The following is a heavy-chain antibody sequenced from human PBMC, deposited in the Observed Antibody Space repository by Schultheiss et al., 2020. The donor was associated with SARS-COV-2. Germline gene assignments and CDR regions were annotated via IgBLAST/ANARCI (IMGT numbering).Heavy chain of an antibody. V-gene: IGHV3-33*01. CDR2: IWYDGSNK. CDR1: GFTFSSYG. CDR3: ASQYYDFWSGYYTDYYYYGMDV. D-gene: IGHD3-3*01. J-gene: IGHJ6*02. Sequence: GGSLRLSCAASGFTFSSYGMHWVRQAPGKGLEWVAVIWYDGSNKYYADSVKGRFTISRDNSKNTLYLQMNSLRAEDTAVYYCASQYYDFWSGYYTDYYYYGMDVWGQGTTVTVSS.